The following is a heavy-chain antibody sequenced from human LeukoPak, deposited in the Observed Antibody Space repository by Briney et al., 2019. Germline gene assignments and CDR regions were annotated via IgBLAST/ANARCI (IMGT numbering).Heavy chain of an antibody. J-gene: IGHJ4*02. V-gene: IGHV3-7*01. CDR1: GFTFSSYW. CDR3: ARLRTPYYFDY. CDR2: IKQDGSEK. Sequence: PGGSLRLSCAASGFTFSSYWMGWVRQAPGKGLEWVANIKQDGSEKYYVDSVKGRFTISRDNAKNSLYLQMNSLRAEDTAVYYCARLRTPYYFDYWGQGTLVTVSS.